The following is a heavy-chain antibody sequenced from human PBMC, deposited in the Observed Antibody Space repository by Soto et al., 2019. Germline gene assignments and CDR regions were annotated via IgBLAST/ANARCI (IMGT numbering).Heavy chain of an antibody. CDR3: ARGRLGYILTSNYYYYGMDV. Sequence: SETLSLTCAVYGGSFSGYYWSWIRQPPGKGLEWIGEINHSGSTNYNPSPKSRVTISVDTSKNQFSLKLSSVTAADTAVYYCARGRLGYILTSNYYYYGMDVWGQGTTVTVSS. D-gene: IGHD5-12*01. CDR2: INHSGST. CDR1: GGSFSGYY. J-gene: IGHJ6*02. V-gene: IGHV4-34*01.